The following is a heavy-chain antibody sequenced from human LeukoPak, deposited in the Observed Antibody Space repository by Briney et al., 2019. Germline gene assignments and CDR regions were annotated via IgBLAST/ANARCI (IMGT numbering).Heavy chain of an antibody. V-gene: IGHV4-59*01. CDR2: VHHTGSA. CDR3: ARDSWDYIAMDV. J-gene: IGHJ6*02. D-gene: IGHD4/OR15-4a*01. CDR1: GISINTYY. Sequence: PSETLSLTCTVAGISINTYYWSWIRQSPGKGLEWIGYVHHTGSADYNPSLRSRATISLDTSKNQFSLKLTSATAADTAVYHCARDSWDYIAMDVWGPGTTVIVSS.